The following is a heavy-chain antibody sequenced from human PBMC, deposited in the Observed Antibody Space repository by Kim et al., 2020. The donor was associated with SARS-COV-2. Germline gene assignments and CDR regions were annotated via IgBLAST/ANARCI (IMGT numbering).Heavy chain of an antibody. CDR2: ISYDGSNK. Sequence: GGSLRLSCAASGFTFSSYGMHWVRQAPGKGLEWVAVISYDGSNKYYADSVKGRFTISRDNSKNTLYLQMNSLRAEDTAVYYCAKDVSSSSFGYWGQGTLVTVSS. CDR3: AKDVSSSSFGY. CDR1: GFTFSSYG. J-gene: IGHJ4*02. V-gene: IGHV3-30*18. D-gene: IGHD6-6*01.